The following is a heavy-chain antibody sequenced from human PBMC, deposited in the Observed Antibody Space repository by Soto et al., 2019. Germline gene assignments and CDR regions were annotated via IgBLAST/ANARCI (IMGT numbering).Heavy chain of an antibody. J-gene: IGHJ5*02. CDR3: AKARETYSSSWYWFDP. CDR1: GFTFSSYA. V-gene: IGHV3-23*01. Sequence: EVQLLESGGGLVQPGGSLRLSCAASGFTFSSYAMSWVRQAPGKGLEWVSAISGSGGSTYYADSVKGRFTISRDNSKNTLYLQMNSLRAEDTAVYYCAKARETYSSSWYWFDPWGQGTLVTVSS. D-gene: IGHD6-13*01. CDR2: ISGSGGST.